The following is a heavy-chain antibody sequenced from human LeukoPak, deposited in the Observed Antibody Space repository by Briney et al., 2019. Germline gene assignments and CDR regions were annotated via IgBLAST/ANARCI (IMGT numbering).Heavy chain of an antibody. CDR1: GYTFTSYD. Sequence: GASVKVSCKASGYTFTSYDINWVRQATGQGLEWMGWMNPNSGNTGYAQKFQGRVTMTRNTSISTAYMELSSLRSEDTAVYYCARAGYCSSTSCYRGHYYYYYYIDVWGKGTTVTVSS. D-gene: IGHD2-2*03. CDR3: ARAGYCSSTSCYRGHYYYYYYIDV. J-gene: IGHJ6*03. V-gene: IGHV1-8*01. CDR2: MNPNSGNT.